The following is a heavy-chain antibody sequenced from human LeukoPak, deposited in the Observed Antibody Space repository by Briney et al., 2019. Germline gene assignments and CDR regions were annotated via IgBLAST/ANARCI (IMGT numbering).Heavy chain of an antibody. J-gene: IGHJ6*03. CDR1: GYTFTSYD. CDR2: MNPNSGNT. CDR3: ARGIAARPFLGPYYYYMDV. V-gene: IGHV1-8*02. Sequence: ASVKVSCKASGYTFTSYDINWVRQATGQGLEWMGWMNPNSGNTGYAQKFQGRVTMTRNTSISTAYMELSSLRSEDTAVYYCARGIAARPFLGPYYYYMDVWGKGTTVTVSS. D-gene: IGHD6-6*01.